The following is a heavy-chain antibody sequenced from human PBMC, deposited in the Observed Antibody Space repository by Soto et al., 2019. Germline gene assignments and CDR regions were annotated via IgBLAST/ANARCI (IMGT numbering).Heavy chain of an antibody. CDR2: ISSSSSTI. Sequence: PGGSLRLSCAASGFTFSDYYMTWIRQAPGKGLEWVSYISSSSSTIYYADSVKGRFTISRDNAKNSLYLQMNSLRDEDTAVYYCARENDDFWSGYYKGEIDYWGQGTLVTVSS. J-gene: IGHJ4*02. D-gene: IGHD3-3*01. CDR1: GFTFSDYY. V-gene: IGHV3-11*04. CDR3: ARENDDFWSGYYKGEIDY.